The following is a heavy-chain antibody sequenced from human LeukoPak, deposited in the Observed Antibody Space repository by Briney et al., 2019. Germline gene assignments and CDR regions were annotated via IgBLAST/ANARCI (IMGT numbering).Heavy chain of an antibody. Sequence: GGSLRLSCAASGFTFSSYAMSWVRQAPGKGLEWVSAISGSGGSTYYADSVKGRFTISRDNSKDTLYLQMNSLRAEDTAVYYCAKDHTVIGVRYYFDYWAQGTLVTVSS. V-gene: IGHV3-23*01. D-gene: IGHD4-17*01. J-gene: IGHJ4*02. CDR1: GFTFSSYA. CDR3: AKDHTVIGVRYYFDY. CDR2: ISGSGGST.